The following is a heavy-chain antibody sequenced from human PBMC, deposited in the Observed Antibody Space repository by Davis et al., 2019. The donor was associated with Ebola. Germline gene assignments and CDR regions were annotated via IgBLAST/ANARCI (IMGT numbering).Heavy chain of an antibody. D-gene: IGHD6-6*01. Sequence: PSETLSLTCTVSGGSISSYYWSWIRQPAGKGLEWIGRIYYSGSTYYNPSLKSRVTISVDTSKNQFSLKLSSVTAADTAVYYCAREATRPYNWFDPWGQGTLVTVSS. CDR3: AREATRPYNWFDP. CDR1: GGSISSYY. V-gene: IGHV4-4*07. CDR2: IYYSGST. J-gene: IGHJ5*02.